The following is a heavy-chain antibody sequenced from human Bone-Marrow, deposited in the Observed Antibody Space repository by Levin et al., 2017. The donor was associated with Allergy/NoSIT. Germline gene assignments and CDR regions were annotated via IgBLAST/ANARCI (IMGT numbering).Heavy chain of an antibody. V-gene: IGHV4-30-2*01. CDR3: ARDAGYCSSTSCYGNWFDP. CDR1: GGSISSGGYS. D-gene: IGHD2-2*01. J-gene: IGHJ5*02. Sequence: SETLSLTCAVSGGSISSGGYSWSWIRQPPGKGLEWIGYIYHSGSTYYNPSLKSRVTISVDRSKNQFSLKLSSVTAADTAVYYCARDAGYCSSTSCYGNWFDPWGQGTLVTVSS. CDR2: IYHSGST.